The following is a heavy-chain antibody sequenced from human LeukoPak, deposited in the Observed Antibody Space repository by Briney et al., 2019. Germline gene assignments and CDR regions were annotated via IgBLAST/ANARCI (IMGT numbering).Heavy chain of an antibody. CDR3: AKTPYEYYFDY. D-gene: IGHD5-12*01. CDR2: INPNSGDT. CDR1: GYTLTGYY. Sequence: ASVKVSCKASGYTLTGYYMHWLRQAPGQGLEWMGWINPNSGDTNYAQKFQARVTMTRDTSISTAYMELSRLTSDDTAVYYCAKTPYEYYFDYWGQGTLVTVSS. V-gene: IGHV1-2*02. J-gene: IGHJ4*02.